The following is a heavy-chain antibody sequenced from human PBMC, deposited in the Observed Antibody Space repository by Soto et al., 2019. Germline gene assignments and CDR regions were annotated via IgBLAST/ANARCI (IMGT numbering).Heavy chain of an antibody. CDR3: ASSIYHSSGWWAGAFDI. Sequence: GGSLRLSCAASGFTFSSYGMHWVRQAPGKGLEWVSVIYSGGSTYYADSVKGRFTISRDNSKNTLYLQMNSLRAEDTAVYYCASSIYHSSGWWAGAFDIWGQGTMVTVSS. CDR1: GFTFSSYG. V-gene: IGHV3-NL1*01. D-gene: IGHD6-19*01. J-gene: IGHJ3*02. CDR2: IYSGGST.